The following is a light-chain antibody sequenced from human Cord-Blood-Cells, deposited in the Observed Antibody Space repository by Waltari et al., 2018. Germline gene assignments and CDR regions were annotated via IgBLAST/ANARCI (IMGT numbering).Light chain of an antibody. J-gene: IGKJ1*01. CDR3: QQSYSTPPWT. CDR2: AAS. Sequence: IQLTQSPSFPSASVGDRITITCRASQSISSNLNWYQQKPGKAPKLLIYAASSLQSGVPSRFSGSGSGTDFTLTISSLQPEDFATYYGQQSYSTPPWTFGEGTKVEIK. V-gene: IGKV1-39*01. CDR1: QSISSN.